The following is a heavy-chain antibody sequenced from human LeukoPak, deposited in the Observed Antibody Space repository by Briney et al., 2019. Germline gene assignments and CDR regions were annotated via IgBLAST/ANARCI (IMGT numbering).Heavy chain of an antibody. V-gene: IGHV5-51*01. J-gene: IGHJ5*02. D-gene: IGHD3-10*01. CDR2: IYPGNSDT. CDR3: VKLGSRVVTPNKNWFAP. Sequence: GGSLQISCQGSGCIFTYYWIGWGRQMPGKGLEGMALIYPGNSDTRYNPSFRGQVTISVDKSINTAYLQWSSLKASDTAMYFCVKLGSRVVTPNKNWFAPWGQGTLVTVSS. CDR1: GCIFTYYW.